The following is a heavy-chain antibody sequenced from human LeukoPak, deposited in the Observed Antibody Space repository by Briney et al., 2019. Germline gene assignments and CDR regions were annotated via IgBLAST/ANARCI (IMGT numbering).Heavy chain of an antibody. D-gene: IGHD2-21*02. CDR3: ARDQDKYCGGDCPVDY. CDR2: ISAYNGNT. Sequence: GASVKVSCKTSGYSFSGYGIGWVRQAPGQGLEWMGWISAYNGNTNYAQKLQGRVTMTTDTSTSTAYMELRSLRSDDTAVYYCARDQDKYCGGDCPVDYWGQGTLVTVSS. CDR1: GYSFSGYG. J-gene: IGHJ4*02. V-gene: IGHV1-18*01.